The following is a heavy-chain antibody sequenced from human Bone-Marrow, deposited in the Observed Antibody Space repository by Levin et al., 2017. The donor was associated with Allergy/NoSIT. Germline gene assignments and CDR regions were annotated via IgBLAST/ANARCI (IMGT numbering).Heavy chain of an antibody. J-gene: IGHJ4*02. CDR3: ARVIDMRDIVVVVAATLQGLDDY. CDR2: ISYDGSNK. D-gene: IGHD2-15*01. CDR1: GFTFSSYA. Sequence: GGSLRLSCAASGFTFSSYAMHWVRQAPGKGLEWVAVISYDGSNKYYADSVKGRFTISRDNSKNTLYLQMNSLRAEDTAVYYCARVIDMRDIVVVVAATLQGLDDYWGQGTLVTVSS. V-gene: IGHV3-30*04.